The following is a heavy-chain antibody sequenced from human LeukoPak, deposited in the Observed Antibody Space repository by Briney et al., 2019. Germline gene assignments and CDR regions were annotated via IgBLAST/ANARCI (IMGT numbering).Heavy chain of an antibody. Sequence: GGSLRLSCAAPVFTFEDYGTSWGRRAPGKGLGWVSSINWNGGSTGYADSVKGRFTISRDSAKNSLYLQMNSLRAEDTALYYCAREVVYYYDSSGYSHYYMDVWGKGTTVTVSS. J-gene: IGHJ6*03. CDR2: INWNGGST. D-gene: IGHD3-22*01. CDR1: VFTFEDYG. CDR3: AREVVYYYDSSGYSHYYMDV. V-gene: IGHV3-20*04.